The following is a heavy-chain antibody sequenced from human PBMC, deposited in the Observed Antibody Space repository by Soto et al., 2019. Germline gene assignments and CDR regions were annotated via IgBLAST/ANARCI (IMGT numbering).Heavy chain of an antibody. CDR2: INPSGGRT. CDR3: ARDLRYCSGGSCPYSYYGMDV. J-gene: IGHJ6*02. Sequence: QVQLVQSGAEVKEPGASVKLSCKTSGYSFTAYYMQWVRQAPGQGLEWMGIINPSGGRTTYAQRFQSRVTMTRDTSTSTVHMELSSLRSEDTAVYYCARDLRYCSGGSCPYSYYGMDVWGQGTTVTVSS. D-gene: IGHD2-15*01. V-gene: IGHV1-46*01. CDR1: GYSFTAYY.